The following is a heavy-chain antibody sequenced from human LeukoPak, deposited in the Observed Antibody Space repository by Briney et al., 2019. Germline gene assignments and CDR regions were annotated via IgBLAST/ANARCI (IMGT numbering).Heavy chain of an antibody. Sequence: GGSLRLSCAASGFTFSNYWMHWVRQAPGKGLVWVSRINSDGSSTTYADSVKGRFTISRDNAKNTLYLQMNSLRAEDTAVYYCARDQGYYGSGSYDYWGQGTLVTVSS. D-gene: IGHD3-10*01. J-gene: IGHJ4*02. CDR1: GFTFSNYW. CDR2: INSDGSST. V-gene: IGHV3-74*01. CDR3: ARDQGYYGSGSYDY.